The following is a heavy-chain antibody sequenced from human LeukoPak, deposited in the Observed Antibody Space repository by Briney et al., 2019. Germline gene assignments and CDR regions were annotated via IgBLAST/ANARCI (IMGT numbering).Heavy chain of an antibody. J-gene: IGHJ5*02. CDR2: IYYSGST. CDR1: GGSFSGYY. V-gene: IGHV4-59*01. CDR3: AREVITFGNWFDP. D-gene: IGHD3-16*01. Sequence: SETLSLTCAVYGGSFSGYYWSWIRQPPGKGLEWIGYIYYSGSTNYNPSLKSRVTISVDTSKNQFSLKLSSVTAADTAAYYCAREVITFGNWFDPWGQGTLVTVSS.